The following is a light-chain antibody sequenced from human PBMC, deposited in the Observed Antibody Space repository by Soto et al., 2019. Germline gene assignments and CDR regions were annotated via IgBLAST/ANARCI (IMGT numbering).Light chain of an antibody. CDR3: NSYSSSTTLYL. J-gene: IGLJ1*01. CDR1: SSDVGGYNY. Sequence: QSVLTQPASVSGSPGQSITISCTGTSSDVGGYNYVSWYQQHPGKAPKLMISDVSNRPSGVSIRFSGSKSGNTASLTISGLQAEDEADYYCNSYSSSTTLYLFVTGTKLTVL. CDR2: DVS. V-gene: IGLV2-14*01.